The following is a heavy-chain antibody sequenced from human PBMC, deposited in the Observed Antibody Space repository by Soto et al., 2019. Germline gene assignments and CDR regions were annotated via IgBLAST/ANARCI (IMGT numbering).Heavy chain of an antibody. CDR3: AKGDYVSRVDY. V-gene: IGHV3-23*01. J-gene: IGHJ4*02. CDR1: GFTFSSYA. Sequence: GGSLRLSCAASGFTFSSYAMTWVRQAPGKGLEWVSAISDSGGNTYYADSVKGRFTISRDNSKNTLYLQMNSLRAEDTAIYYCAKGDYVSRVDYWGQGTLVTVSS. D-gene: IGHD4-17*01. CDR2: ISDSGGNT.